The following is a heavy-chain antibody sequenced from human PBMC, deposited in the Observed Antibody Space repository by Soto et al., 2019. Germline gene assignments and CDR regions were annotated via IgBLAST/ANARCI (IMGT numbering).Heavy chain of an antibody. CDR3: AREVVLTEWYFDN. CDR1: GFTFRRYS. Sequence: GGSLRLSCVPSGFTFRRYSSHWFRQAPGKGLEWVAVTSSDGGTKFYADSVKGRFTVSRDNSKNTLYLQMNSLRPEDTAVYYCAREVVLTEWYFDNWGQGILVTVSS. V-gene: IGHV3-30-3*01. CDR2: TSSDGGTK. D-gene: IGHD2-21*01. J-gene: IGHJ4*02.